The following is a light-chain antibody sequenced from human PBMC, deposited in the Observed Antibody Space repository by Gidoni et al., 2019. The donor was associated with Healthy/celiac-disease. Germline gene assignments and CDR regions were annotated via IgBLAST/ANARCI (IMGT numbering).Light chain of an antibody. J-gene: IGKJ2*01. V-gene: IGKV1-39*01. CDR2: AAS. CDR3: QQSYSTPYT. Sequence: DIQMTHSPSSLSASVGDRVTITCRASQSISSYLNWYQQKPGKAPKLLIYAASSLQSGVPSRFSGSGSGKDFTLTISSLQPEDFATYYCQQSYSTPYTFGQGTKLEIK. CDR1: QSISSY.